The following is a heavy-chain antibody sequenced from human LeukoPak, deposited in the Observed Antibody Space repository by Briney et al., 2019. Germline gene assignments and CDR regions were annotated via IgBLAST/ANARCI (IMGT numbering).Heavy chain of an antibody. V-gene: IGHV3-30-3*01. Sequence: TGGSLRLSCAASGFTFSSYAMHWVRQAPGKGLEWVAVISYDGSNKYYADSVEGRFTISRDNSKNTLYLQMNSLRAEDTAVYYCARTIAVAGTKGFDYWGQGTLVTVSS. J-gene: IGHJ4*02. CDR1: GFTFSSYA. CDR3: ARTIAVAGTKGFDY. D-gene: IGHD6-19*01. CDR2: ISYDGSNK.